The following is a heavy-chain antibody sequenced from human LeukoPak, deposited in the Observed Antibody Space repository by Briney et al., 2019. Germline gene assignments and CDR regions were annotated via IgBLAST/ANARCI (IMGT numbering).Heavy chain of an antibody. CDR3: ARDSATNYFDY. CDR2: ISSSSSTI. D-gene: IGHD5-12*01. V-gene: IGHV3-48*04. J-gene: IGHJ4*02. CDR1: GFTFSSYA. Sequence: GGSLRLSCAASGFTFSSYAMSWVRQAPGKGLEWVSYISSSSSTIYYADSVKGRFTISRDNAKNSLYLQMNSLRAEDTAVYYCARDSATNYFDYWGQGTLVTVSS.